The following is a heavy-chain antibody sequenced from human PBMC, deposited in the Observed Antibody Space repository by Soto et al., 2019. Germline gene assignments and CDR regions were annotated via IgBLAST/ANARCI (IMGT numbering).Heavy chain of an antibody. CDR3: ARYCSSTTCYKGAFDI. Sequence: QVQLVESGGGVVQPGRSLRLSCAASGFTFSSYAMHWVRQAPGKGLEWVAVISYDGSNKYYADSVKGRFTISRDNSKNTLYMQMNSLRAEDTAVYYCARYCSSTTCYKGAFDIWGQGTMVTVSS. J-gene: IGHJ3*02. CDR1: GFTFSSYA. CDR2: ISYDGSNK. D-gene: IGHD2-2*02. V-gene: IGHV3-30-3*01.